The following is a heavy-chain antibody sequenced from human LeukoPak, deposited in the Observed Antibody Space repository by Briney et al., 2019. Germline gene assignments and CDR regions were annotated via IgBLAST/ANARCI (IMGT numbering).Heavy chain of an antibody. CDR2: ISYDGSNK. CDR1: GFTFSSYG. J-gene: IGHJ4*02. V-gene: IGHV3-30*18. D-gene: IGHD1-26*01. Sequence: GGSLRLSCAASGFTFSSYGMHWVRQAPGKGLEWVAVISYDGSNKYYADSVKGRFTISRDNSKNTLYLQMNSLRAEDTAVYYCAKGRSSRYYFDYWGQGTPVTVSS. CDR3: AKGRSSRYYFDY.